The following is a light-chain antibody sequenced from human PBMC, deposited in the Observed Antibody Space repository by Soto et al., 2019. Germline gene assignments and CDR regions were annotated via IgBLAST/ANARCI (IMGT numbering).Light chain of an antibody. J-gene: IGLJ1*01. CDR1: NSNIGTNT. CDR3: AAWDDSLGANV. V-gene: IGLV1-44*01. CDR2: TNN. Sequence: QSVLTPPPSASATPGQRVTISCSGSNSNIGTNTVNWYQQLPGTAPRLLIYTNNQRPSGVPQRFSGSKTGTSASLAIGGLQSEDGADYYCAAWDDSLGANVFGTGTKATVL.